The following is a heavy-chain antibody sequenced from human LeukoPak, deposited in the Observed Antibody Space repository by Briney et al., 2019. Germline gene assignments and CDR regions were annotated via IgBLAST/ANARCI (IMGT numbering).Heavy chain of an antibody. CDR3: ARDAAGEGRLVITWFDP. CDR2: IYYSGST. D-gene: IGHD3-22*01. CDR1: GGSISSYY. Sequence: PSETLSLTCTVSGGSISSYYWSWIRQPPGKGLEWIGYIYYSGSTNYNPSLKSRVTTSVDTSKNQFSLKLSSVTAADTAVYYCARDAAGEGRLVITWFDPWGQGTLVTVSS. V-gene: IGHV4-59*01. J-gene: IGHJ5*02.